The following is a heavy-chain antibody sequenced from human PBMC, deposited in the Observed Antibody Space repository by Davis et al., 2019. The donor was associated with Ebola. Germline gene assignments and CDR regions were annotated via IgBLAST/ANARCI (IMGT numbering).Heavy chain of an antibody. J-gene: IGHJ4*02. Sequence: PGGSLRLSCAASGFTFDDYAMHWVRQGPGKGLEWVSGISFNGNSIGYADSVKGRFTISRDNAKNSLYLQMNSLRIEDTALYYCGKSLEMAPGIDHWDQGSLVTVSS. CDR3: GKSLEMAPGIDH. D-gene: IGHD5-24*01. V-gene: IGHV3-9*01. CDR1: GFTFDDYA. CDR2: ISFNGNSI.